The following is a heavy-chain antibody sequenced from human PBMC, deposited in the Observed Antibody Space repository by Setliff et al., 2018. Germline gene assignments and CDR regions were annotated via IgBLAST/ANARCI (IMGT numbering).Heavy chain of an antibody. V-gene: IGHV1-18*01. J-gene: IGHJ3*01. D-gene: IGHD2-15*01. CDR2: VSSYNSDVT. CDR1: GYIFSSYG. CDR3: AISTSSICSGGSCPNVFDV. Sequence: GASVKVSCKASGYIFSSYGISWVRQAPGQGLEWMGWVSSYNSDVTNYAQRFQGRITMTTDTSTSVDYMDLRGLRSDDTAIYYCAISTSSICSGGSCPNVFDVWGPGTMVTVS.